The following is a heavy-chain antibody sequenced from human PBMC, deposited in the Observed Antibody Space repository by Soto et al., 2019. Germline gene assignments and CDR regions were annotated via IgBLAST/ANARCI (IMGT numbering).Heavy chain of an antibody. CDR1: GGSISSYY. D-gene: IGHD5-18*01. CDR2: IYYSGST. V-gene: IGHV4-59*01. J-gene: IGHJ5*02. Sequence: SETLSLTCTVSGGSISSYYWSWIRQPPGKGLEWIGYIYYSGSTNYNPPLKSRVTISVDTSKNQFSLKLSSVTAADTAVYYCARGGYSYGNWFDPWGQGTLVTVSS. CDR3: ARGGYSYGNWFDP.